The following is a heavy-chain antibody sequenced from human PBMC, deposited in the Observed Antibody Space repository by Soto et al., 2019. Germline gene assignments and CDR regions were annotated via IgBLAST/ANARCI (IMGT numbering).Heavy chain of an antibody. CDR2: ISSSSSTI. CDR3: ARDRFLEWFTYMDV. Sequence: GGSLRLSCAASGFTFSSYSMNWVRQAPGKGLEWVSYISSSSSTIYYADSVKGRFTISRDNAKNSLYLQMNSLRAEDTAVYYCARDRFLEWFTYMDVWGKGTTVTVSS. CDR1: GFTFSSYS. D-gene: IGHD3-3*01. J-gene: IGHJ6*03. V-gene: IGHV3-48*01.